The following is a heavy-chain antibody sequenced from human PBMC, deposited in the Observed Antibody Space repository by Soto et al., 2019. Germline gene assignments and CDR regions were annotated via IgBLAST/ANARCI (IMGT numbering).Heavy chain of an antibody. CDR3: AKDGYTRPAEAFDV. J-gene: IGHJ3*01. CDR2: ITGSGDTT. CDR1: GLSFYNYA. D-gene: IGHD5-12*01. Sequence: EVQLLEFGGGLVQPGGSLRLSCAASGLSFYNYAMSWVRQAPGKGLEWVSAITGSGDTTYYADSVKGRFTISRDNSKNTLYLQMTSLRAEDTALYYCAKDGYTRPAEAFDVWGQGTMVAVSS. V-gene: IGHV3-23*01.